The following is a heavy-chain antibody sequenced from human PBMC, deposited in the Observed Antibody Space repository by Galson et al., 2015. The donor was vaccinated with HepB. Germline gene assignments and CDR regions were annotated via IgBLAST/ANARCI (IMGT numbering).Heavy chain of an antibody. CDR2: IKEDGSEK. CDR3: ARVKRGEWYSFYYNGMDV. Sequence: LRLSCAASEFLLSMYWMNWVRQAPGKGLEWVANIKEDGSEKNYVDSVKGRFTISRDNAKNSLYLQMNSLRAEDTAVYYCARVKRGEWYSFYYNGMDVWGQGTTVTVSS. CDR1: EFLLSMYW. D-gene: IGHD3-10*01. V-gene: IGHV3-7*05. J-gene: IGHJ6*02.